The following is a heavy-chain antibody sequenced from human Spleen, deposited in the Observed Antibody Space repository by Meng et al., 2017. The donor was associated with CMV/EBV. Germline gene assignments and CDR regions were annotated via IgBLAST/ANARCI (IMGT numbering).Heavy chain of an antibody. CDR3: ARGGVAAVICCWFDP. Sequence: ASGFTFTSYSMNWVRQAPGKGLEWVSFISSSSTYIYYADSVKGRFTVSRDNAKNSLYLQVNSLRAEDTAVYYCARGGVAAVICCWFDPWGQGTLVTVSS. D-gene: IGHD6-13*01. J-gene: IGHJ5*02. V-gene: IGHV3-21*01. CDR2: ISSSSTYI. CDR1: GFTFTSYS.